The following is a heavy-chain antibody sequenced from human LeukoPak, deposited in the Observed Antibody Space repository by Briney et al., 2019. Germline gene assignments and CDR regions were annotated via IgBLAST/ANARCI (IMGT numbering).Heavy chain of an antibody. V-gene: IGHV1-69*13. Sequence: SVKVSYKASGGTFSSYAISWVRQAPGQGLEWMGGIIPIFGTANYAQKFQGRVTITADESTSTAYMELSSLRSEDTAVYYCATSASLVAFDIWGQGTMVTVSS. D-gene: IGHD3-16*01. CDR2: IIPIFGTA. CDR3: ATSASLVAFDI. J-gene: IGHJ3*02. CDR1: GGTFSSYA.